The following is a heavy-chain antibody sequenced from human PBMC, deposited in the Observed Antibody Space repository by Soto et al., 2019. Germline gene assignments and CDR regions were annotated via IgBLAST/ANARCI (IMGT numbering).Heavy chain of an antibody. D-gene: IGHD1-26*01. V-gene: IGHV4-34*01. J-gene: IGHJ4*02. Sequence: QVQLQQWGAGLLKPSETLSLTCAVYGGSFSGYYWSWIRQPPGKGLELIGEINHSGSTNYNPSLKSRVTISIDTSKNHFSLKLSSVTAADTAVYYCARGATVGATRPGYWGQGTLVTVSS. CDR2: INHSGST. CDR1: GGSFSGYY. CDR3: ARGATVGATRPGY.